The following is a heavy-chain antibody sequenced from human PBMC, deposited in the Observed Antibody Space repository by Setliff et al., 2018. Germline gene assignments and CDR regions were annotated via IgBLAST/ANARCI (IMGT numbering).Heavy chain of an antibody. J-gene: IGHJ6*03. D-gene: IGHD2-2*02. CDR3: TRSPYQLLYFYYYYYMDV. V-gene: IGHV3-49*04. Sequence: GGSLSLSCTASGFTFGDYAMSWVRQAPGKGLEWVGFIRSKAYGGTTEYAASVKGRFTISRDDSKSIAYLQMNSLKTEDTAVYYCTRSPYQLLYFYYYYYMDVWGKGTTVTVSS. CDR1: GFTFGDYA. CDR2: IRSKAYGGTT.